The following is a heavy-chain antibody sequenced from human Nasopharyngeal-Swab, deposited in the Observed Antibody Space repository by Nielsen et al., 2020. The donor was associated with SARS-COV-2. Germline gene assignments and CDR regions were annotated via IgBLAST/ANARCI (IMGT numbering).Heavy chain of an antibody. D-gene: IGHD5-24*01. Sequence: SETLSLTCAVYGGSFSGYYWSWIRQPPGKGLEWIGRIYTSGSTNYNPSLKSRVTISVDTSKNQFSLKLSSVTAADTAVYYCASTEGDGYKGGFFDYWGQGTLVTVSS. CDR3: ASTEGDGYKGGFFDY. V-gene: IGHV4-59*10. CDR2: IYTSGST. J-gene: IGHJ4*02. CDR1: GGSFSGYY.